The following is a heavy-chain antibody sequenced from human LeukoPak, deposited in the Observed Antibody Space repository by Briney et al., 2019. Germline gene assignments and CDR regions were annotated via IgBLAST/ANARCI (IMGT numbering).Heavy chain of an antibody. CDR2: IYYSGST. V-gene: IGHV4-31*03. CDR1: GGSISSGGYY. D-gene: IGHD3-10*01. CDR3: ARDPNGSGGDWFDP. J-gene: IGHJ5*02. Sequence: KASQTLSLTCTVSGGSISSGGYYWSWIRQHPGKGLEWIGYIYYSGSTYYNPSLKSRVTISVDTSKNQFSLKLSSVTAADTAVYYCARDPNGSGGDWFDPWGQGTLVTVSS.